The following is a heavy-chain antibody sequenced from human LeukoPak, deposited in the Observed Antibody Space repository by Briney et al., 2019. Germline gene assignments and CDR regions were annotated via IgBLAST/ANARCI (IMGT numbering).Heavy chain of an antibody. CDR3: ARKQWELGAFDI. CDR1: GFILSTHG. Sequence: PGGSLRLSCAASGFILSTHGMHWVRQAPGKGLEWVSVIYSGGSTYYADSVKGRFTISRDNSKNTLYLQMNSLRAEDTAVYYCARKQWELGAFDIWGQGTMVTVSS. D-gene: IGHD1-26*01. V-gene: IGHV3-53*01. CDR2: IYSGGST. J-gene: IGHJ3*02.